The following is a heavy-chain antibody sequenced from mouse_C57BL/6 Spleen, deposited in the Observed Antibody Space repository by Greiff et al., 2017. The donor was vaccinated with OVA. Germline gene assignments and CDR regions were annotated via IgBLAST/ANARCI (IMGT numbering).Heavy chain of an antibody. D-gene: IGHD1-1*01. CDR3: AIWHGSSGDY. J-gene: IGHJ3*01. Sequence: VQLQQPGAELVKPGASVKLSCKASGYTFTSYWMPWVKQRPGQGLEWIGEIDPSDSYTNYNQKFKGKATLTVDTSSSTAYMHLSTLTSEDSAFDNGAIWHGSSGDYWGQGTLVTVSA. V-gene: IGHV1-50*01. CDR1: GYTFTSYW. CDR2: IDPSDSYT.